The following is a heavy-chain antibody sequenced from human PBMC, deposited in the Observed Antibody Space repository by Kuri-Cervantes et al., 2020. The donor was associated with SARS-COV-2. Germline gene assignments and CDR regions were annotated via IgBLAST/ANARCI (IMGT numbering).Heavy chain of an antibody. V-gene: IGHV1-2*02. CDR3: ARIAAAVLNTRYYFDY. D-gene: IGHD6-13*01. Sequence: AVKVSCKASGYTFTGYYMHWVRQAPGQGLEWMGWINPNSGGTNYAQKFQGRVTMTRDTSISTAYMELSRLRSDDTAVYYCARIAAAVLNTRYYFDYWGQGTLVTVSS. CDR1: GYTFTGYY. CDR2: INPNSGGT. J-gene: IGHJ4*02.